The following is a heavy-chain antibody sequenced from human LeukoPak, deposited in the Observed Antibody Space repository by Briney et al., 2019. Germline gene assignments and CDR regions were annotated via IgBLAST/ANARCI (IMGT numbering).Heavy chain of an antibody. CDR2: ISYDGSNK. CDR1: GFTFRSYG. D-gene: IGHD1-20*01. V-gene: IGHV3-30*18. CDR3: AKDLVVYNWNDVGY. J-gene: IGHJ4*02. Sequence: GGSLRLSCAASGFTFRSYGMHWVRQAPGKGLEWVAVISYDGSNKYYADSVKGRFTISRDNSKNTLYLQMNSLRSEDTAIYYCAKDLVVYNWNDVGYWGQGTLVTVSS.